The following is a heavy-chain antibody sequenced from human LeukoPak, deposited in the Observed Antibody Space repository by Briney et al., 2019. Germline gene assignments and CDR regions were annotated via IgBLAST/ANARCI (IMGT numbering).Heavy chain of an antibody. CDR2: IYHSGST. CDR3: ARGSRISLFGVTHMRGSFDI. V-gene: IGHV4-4*02. CDR1: GGSFSSSNW. Sequence: SETLSLTCAVSGGSFSSSNWWSWVRQPPGKGLEWIGEIYHSGSTNYNPSLESRVTISVDTSKNQFSLKLSSVTAADTSVYYCARGSRISLFGVTHMRGSFDIWGQGTMVTVSS. J-gene: IGHJ3*02. D-gene: IGHD3-3*01.